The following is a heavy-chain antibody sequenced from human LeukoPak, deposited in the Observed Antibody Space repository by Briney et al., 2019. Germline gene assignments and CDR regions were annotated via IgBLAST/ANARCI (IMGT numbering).Heavy chain of an antibody. CDR2: ISSSSNYI. D-gene: IGHD3-22*01. J-gene: IGHJ1*01. V-gene: IGHV3-21*04. Sequence: GGSLRLSCAASGFTFSDYIMNWVRQAPGKGLEWVSYISSSSNYIYYADSVKGRFTISRDNSKNTLYLQMNSLRAEDTAVYYCAKLALYYYDSSGDGEYFQHWGQGTLVTVSS. CDR1: GFTFSDYI. CDR3: AKLALYYYDSSGDGEYFQH.